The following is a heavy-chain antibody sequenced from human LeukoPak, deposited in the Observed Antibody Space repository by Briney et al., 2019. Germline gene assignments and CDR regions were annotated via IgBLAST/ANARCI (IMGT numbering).Heavy chain of an antibody. J-gene: IGHJ4*02. CDR3: ARHVYGDGYNSFDY. V-gene: IGHV3-66*04. Sequence: PGGSLRLSCAVSGFIVSSNHMNWVRQAPGKGLEWVSVIYSGGYSGGGPFYADSVKDRFTTSSDSSKNTLFLQLNSLRAEDTAVYYCARHVYGDGYNSFDYWGLGTLVTVSS. D-gene: IGHD5-24*01. CDR1: GFIVSSNH. CDR2: IYSGGYSGGGP.